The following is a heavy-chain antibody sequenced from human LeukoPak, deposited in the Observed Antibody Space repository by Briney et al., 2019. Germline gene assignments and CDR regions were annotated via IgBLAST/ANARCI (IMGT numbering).Heavy chain of an antibody. D-gene: IGHD6-19*01. J-gene: IGHJ4*02. Sequence: PGGSLRLSCAASGFTFSSYGMNWVRQAPGKGLEWVASIRYDGSNKYYADSVKGRFTISRDNSKNTLYPQMNSLRAEDTAVYYCAKVTNRYSSSDYWGQGTLVTVSS. CDR3: AKVTNRYSSSDY. CDR2: IRYDGSNK. CDR1: GFTFSSYG. V-gene: IGHV3-30*02.